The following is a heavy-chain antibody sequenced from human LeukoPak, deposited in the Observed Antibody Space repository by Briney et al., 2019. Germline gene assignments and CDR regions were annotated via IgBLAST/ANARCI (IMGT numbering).Heavy chain of an antibody. CDR1: GYTFTSYY. CDR3: AKPQYYYGSGSPTHYYMDV. Sequence: ASVKVSCKASGYTFTSYYMHWVRQAPGQGLEWMGIINPSGGSTSYAQKFQGRVTMTRDTSTSTAYMELSSLRAEDTALYYCAKPQYYYGSGSPTHYYMDVWGKGTTVTVPS. CDR2: INPSGGST. J-gene: IGHJ6*03. D-gene: IGHD3-10*01. V-gene: IGHV1-46*01.